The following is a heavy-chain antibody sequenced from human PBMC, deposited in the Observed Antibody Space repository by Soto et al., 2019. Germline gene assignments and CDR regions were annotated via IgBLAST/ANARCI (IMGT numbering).Heavy chain of an antibody. Sequence: EVQLVESGGGLVQPGGSLRLSCAASGFTFSSYEMNWVRQAPGKGLEWVSYISSSGSTIYYADSVKVRFTISRDNAKNSLYQQMNSLRDEDTAVYYCARGGDDPYYYYGMDVWGQGTTVTVSS. D-gene: IGHD3-10*01. V-gene: IGHV3-48*03. CDR1: GFTFSSYE. CDR3: ARGGDDPYYYYGMDV. CDR2: ISSSGSTI. J-gene: IGHJ6*02.